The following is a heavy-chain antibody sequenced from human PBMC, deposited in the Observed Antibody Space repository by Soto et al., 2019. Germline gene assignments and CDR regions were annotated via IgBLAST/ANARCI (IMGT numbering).Heavy chain of an antibody. CDR2: ISGSGGST. CDR3: AKCLIYYDSSGYYGS. V-gene: IGHV3-23*01. J-gene: IGHJ4*02. D-gene: IGHD3-22*01. CDR1: GFTFSSYA. Sequence: VGSLRLSCAASGFTFSSYAMSWVRQAPGKGLEWVSAISGSGGSTYYADSVKGRFTISRDNSKNTLYPQMNSLRAEDTAVYYCAKCLIYYDSSGYYGSWGQGTLVTVSS.